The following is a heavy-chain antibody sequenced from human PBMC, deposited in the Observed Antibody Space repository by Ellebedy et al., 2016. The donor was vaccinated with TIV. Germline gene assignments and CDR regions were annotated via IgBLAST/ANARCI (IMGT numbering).Heavy chain of an antibody. D-gene: IGHD2/OR15-2a*01. CDR1: GFTFSSYG. V-gene: IGHV3-33*01. Sequence: GESLKISXAASGFTFSSYGMHWVRQAPGKGLEWVAVIWYDGSKKYYADSVKGRFTTFRDNSKNTLYLQMNSLRAEDTAVYYCARVLYYLGNWFDPWGQGTLVTVSS. CDR2: IWYDGSKK. J-gene: IGHJ5*02. CDR3: ARVLYYLGNWFDP.